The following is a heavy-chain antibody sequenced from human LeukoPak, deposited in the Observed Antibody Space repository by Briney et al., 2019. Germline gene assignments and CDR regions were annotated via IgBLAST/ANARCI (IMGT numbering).Heavy chain of an antibody. Sequence: QTGGSLRLSCAASGFTFSSYGMHWVRQAPGKGLEWVAFIRYDGSNKYYADSVKGRFTISRDNSKNTLYLQMNSLRAEDTAVYYCARDSAYYYDSSGRPPPRTRYAFDIWGQGTMVTVSS. J-gene: IGHJ3*02. D-gene: IGHD3-22*01. CDR1: GFTFSSYG. CDR2: IRYDGSNK. CDR3: ARDSAYYYDSSGRPPPRTRYAFDI. V-gene: IGHV3-30*02.